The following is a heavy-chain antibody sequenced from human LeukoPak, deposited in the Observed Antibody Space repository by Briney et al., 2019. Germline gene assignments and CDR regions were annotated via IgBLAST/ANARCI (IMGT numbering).Heavy chain of an antibody. CDR1: GFTFDDYA. D-gene: IGHD3-10*01. CDR3: AKGRITMVRGVSHFDY. Sequence: PGGSLRLSCAASGFTFDDYAMHWVRQAPGKGLEWVSGISWNSGSIGYADSVKGRFTISRDNAKNSLYLQMNSLRAEDTALYYCAKGRITMVRGVSHFDYWGQGTLVTVSS. CDR2: ISWNSGSI. V-gene: IGHV3-9*01. J-gene: IGHJ4*02.